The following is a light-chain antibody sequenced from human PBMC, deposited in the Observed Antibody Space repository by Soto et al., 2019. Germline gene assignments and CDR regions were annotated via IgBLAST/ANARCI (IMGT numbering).Light chain of an antibody. J-gene: IGKJ5*01. V-gene: IGKV1-39*01. CDR3: QQAYSAPTT. Sequence: DIQMTQSPSSLSASVGDRVTITCRASQGIRNYLNWYQQKPGKAPNLLIYMSSSLQSGVPSRFSGSGSGTDFTLTISSLQPEDFASYYCQQAYSAPTTFGQGTRLEIK. CDR1: QGIRNY. CDR2: MSS.